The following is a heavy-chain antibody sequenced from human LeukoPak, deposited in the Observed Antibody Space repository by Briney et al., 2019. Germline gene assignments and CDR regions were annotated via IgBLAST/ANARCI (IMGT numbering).Heavy chain of an antibody. CDR2: ISWNSGSI. V-gene: IGHV3-9*01. CDR3: AKGDHFDY. Sequence: GRSLRLSCAASGFTFDDYAMHWVRQAPGQGLEWVSGISWNSGSIGYADSVKGRFTISRDNAKNSLYLQMNSLRAEDTALYYCAKGDHFDYWGQGTLVTVSS. J-gene: IGHJ4*02. CDR1: GFTFDDYA.